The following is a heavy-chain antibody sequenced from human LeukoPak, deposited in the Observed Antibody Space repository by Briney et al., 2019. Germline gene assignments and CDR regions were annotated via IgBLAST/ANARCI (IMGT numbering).Heavy chain of an antibody. D-gene: IGHD3-10*01. J-gene: IGHJ4*02. CDR1: GYTFTGYY. V-gene: IGHV1-2*04. CDR2: INPNSGGT. Sequence: ASVKVSCKASGYTFTGYYMHWVRQAPGQGLEWMGRINPNSGGTNYAQKFQGWVTMTRDTAISTAYMELSRLRSDDTAVYYCARDGITMVRGVIRYYDYWGQGTLVTVSS. CDR3: ARDGITMVRGVIRYYDY.